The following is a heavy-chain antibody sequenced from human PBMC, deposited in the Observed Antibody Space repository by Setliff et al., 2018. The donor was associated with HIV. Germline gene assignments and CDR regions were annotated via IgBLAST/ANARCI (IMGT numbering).Heavy chain of an antibody. Sequence: PSQTLSLTCALSGDSVSKNSAAWNWIRQSPSRGLEWLGRTYYRSKWFNEYAVSVKSRIIIYPDTSKNHFSLQLKSVNSGDTAVYYCARSDVGWFDPWGQGTLVTVSS. V-gene: IGHV6-1*01. CDR3: ARSDVGWFDP. CDR2: TYYRSKWFN. J-gene: IGHJ5*02. CDR1: GDSVSKNSAA.